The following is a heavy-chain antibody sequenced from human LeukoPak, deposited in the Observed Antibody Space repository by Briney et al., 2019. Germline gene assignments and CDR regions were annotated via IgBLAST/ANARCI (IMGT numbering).Heavy chain of an antibody. CDR1: GFTFRRYA. J-gene: IGHJ4*02. D-gene: IGHD1-14*01. V-gene: IGHV3-23*01. Sequence: TGGSLTLSCAASGFTFRRYAMTWVRQAPGKGLEWVSGINGGGSTTYYADSVKGRFTISRDSSNNTLNLQMNSLRAEDTAIYYCARRTADYYFDYWGQGTLDTVSS. CDR2: INGGGSTT. CDR3: ARRTADYYFDY.